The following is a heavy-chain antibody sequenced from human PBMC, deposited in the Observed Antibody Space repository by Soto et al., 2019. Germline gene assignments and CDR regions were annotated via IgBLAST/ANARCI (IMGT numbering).Heavy chain of an antibody. CDR1: GFTFSNAW. D-gene: IGHD3-22*01. Sequence: PGGSLRLSCAASGFTFSNAWASWVRQAPGKGLEWVGRIKSKTDGGTTDYAAPVKGRFTISRDDSKNTLYLRMNSLKTEDTAVYYCTTEYYYDSSGYPNWFDPWGQGTLVTVSS. CDR3: TTEYYYDSSGYPNWFDP. J-gene: IGHJ5*02. V-gene: IGHV3-15*01. CDR2: IKSKTDGGTT.